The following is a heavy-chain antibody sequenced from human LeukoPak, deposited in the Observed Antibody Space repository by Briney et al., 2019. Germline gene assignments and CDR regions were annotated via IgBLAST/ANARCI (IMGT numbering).Heavy chain of an antibody. V-gene: IGHV5-51*01. CDR1: GYSFSSYW. CDR3: ARRDGYDSTTFDY. J-gene: IGHJ4*02. CDR2: IYPGDSDT. Sequence: KHGESLKISCKCSGYSFSSYWIGWVRQMPGKGLEWMGIIYPGDSDTRYSPSFQGQVTISADKSISTAYLQWSILKASDTAMYYCARRDGYDSTTFDYWGQGTLVTVSS. D-gene: IGHD5-24*01.